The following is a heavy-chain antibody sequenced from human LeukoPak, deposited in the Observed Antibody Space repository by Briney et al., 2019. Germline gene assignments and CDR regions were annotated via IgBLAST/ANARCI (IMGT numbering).Heavy chain of an antibody. J-gene: IGHJ5*02. V-gene: IGHV5-51*01. D-gene: IGHD6-6*01. Sequence: GESLKISWQGSGYSFTSYWFAWVRQLPAQGLEWMGIIYPLYSDTRYSPSFQGQVTISADKSISTAYLQWSSLKASDTAMYYCARRGDSSDWSDPWGQGTLVTVSS. CDR2: IYPLYSDT. CDR1: GYSFTSYW. CDR3: ARRGDSSDWSDP.